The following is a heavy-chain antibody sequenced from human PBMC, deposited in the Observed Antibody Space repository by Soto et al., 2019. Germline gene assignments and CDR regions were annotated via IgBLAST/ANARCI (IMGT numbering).Heavy chain of an antibody. D-gene: IGHD7-27*01. CDR2: IYYNGNT. J-gene: IGHJ4*02. Sequence: QVQLQESGPGLVKPSETLSLTCTVSGGSISNHYWSWIRQPPGKGLEWIGYIYYNGNTNYNPSLKSLVTMSVDTSKNQISLKLSSVTAADKAVYYCTRANWYSEYWGQGTLVTVSS. CDR3: TRANWYSEY. CDR1: GGSISNHY. V-gene: IGHV4-59*11.